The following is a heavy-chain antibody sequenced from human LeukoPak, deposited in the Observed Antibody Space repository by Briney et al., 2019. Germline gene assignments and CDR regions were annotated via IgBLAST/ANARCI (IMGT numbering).Heavy chain of an antibody. CDR3: ARDFYVGSGSYYIGY. V-gene: IGHV3-33*08. D-gene: IGHD3-10*01. Sequence: GGSLRLSCAASTFTFSSYTMNWVRQAPGKGLEWVAVMWYDGSNKYYADSVKGRFTISRDNSKNTLYLQMNSLRAEDTAVYYCARDFYVGSGSYYIGYWGQGTLVTVSS. CDR1: TFTFSSYT. J-gene: IGHJ4*02. CDR2: MWYDGSNK.